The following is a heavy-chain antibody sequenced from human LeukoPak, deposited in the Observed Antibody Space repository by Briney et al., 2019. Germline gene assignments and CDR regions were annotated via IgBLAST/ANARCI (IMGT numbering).Heavy chain of an antibody. CDR3: ARASSTSCPRCNWFDP. Sequence: PSETLSLTCTVSGGSISSYYWSWIRQPPGKGLEWIGYIYYSGSTNYNPSLKSRVTISVDTSKNQFSLKLSSVTAADTAVYYCARASSTSCPRCNWFDPWGQGTLVTVSS. J-gene: IGHJ5*02. CDR1: GGSISSYY. CDR2: IYYSGST. V-gene: IGHV4-59*01. D-gene: IGHD2-2*01.